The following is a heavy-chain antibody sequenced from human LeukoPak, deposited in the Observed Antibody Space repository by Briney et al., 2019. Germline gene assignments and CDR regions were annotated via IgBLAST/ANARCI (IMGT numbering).Heavy chain of an antibody. CDR1: GFTFSRHW. V-gene: IGHV3-7*01. D-gene: IGHD2-8*02. Sequence: GGSLRLSCATPGFTFSRHWMSWVRQAPGKGPEWVANIKQDGSERYYVHSVKGRFTISRDNAKNSLYLQMNSLRAEDTAVYYCARDGGHSTDLDYWGQGIPVTVSS. CDR3: ARDGGHSTDLDY. CDR2: IKQDGSER. J-gene: IGHJ4*02.